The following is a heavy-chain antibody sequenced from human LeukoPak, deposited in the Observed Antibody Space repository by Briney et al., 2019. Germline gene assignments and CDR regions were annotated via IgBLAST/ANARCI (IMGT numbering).Heavy chain of an antibody. CDR2: IHPSTGNP. Sequence: ASVKVSCKASGYTFTSCAISWVRQAPGQGLEWMGWIHPSTGNPTYAQGFTGRFVFSLDTSVSTTYLQISSLKAEDTAVYFCARAFQSLGGLSLPDYWGQGTLLTVSS. CDR1: GYTFTSCA. CDR3: ARAFQSLGGLSLPDY. D-gene: IGHD3-16*02. J-gene: IGHJ4*02. V-gene: IGHV7-4-1*02.